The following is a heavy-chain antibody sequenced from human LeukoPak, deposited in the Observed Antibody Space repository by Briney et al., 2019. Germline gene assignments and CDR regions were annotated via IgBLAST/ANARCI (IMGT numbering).Heavy chain of an antibody. J-gene: IGHJ5*02. Sequence: SETLSLTCAVYGGSFSGYYWSWIRQPPGKGLEWIGEINHSGSANYNPSLKSRVTISVDTSKNQFSLKLSSVTAADTAVYYCASLGGYSGYDWDWFDPWGQGTLVTVSS. CDR2: INHSGSA. CDR3: ASLGGYSGYDWDWFDP. D-gene: IGHD5-12*01. V-gene: IGHV4-34*01. CDR1: GGSFSGYY.